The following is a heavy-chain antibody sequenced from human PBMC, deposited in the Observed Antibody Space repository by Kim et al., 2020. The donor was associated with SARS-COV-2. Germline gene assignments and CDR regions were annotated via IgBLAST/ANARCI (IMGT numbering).Heavy chain of an antibody. V-gene: IGHV3-73*01. CDR2: IRSKAHSYAT. CDR1: GFTFSGSA. Sequence: GGSLRLSCAASGFTFSGSAMHWVRQAPGKGLEWVGRIRSKAHSYATGYAASVKGRFTISRDDSKNTAYLQMNSLKTEDTAGYYCTAYYDSSDSHVYWGQRTLVTVSS. CDR3: TAYYDSSDSHVY. D-gene: IGHD3-22*01. J-gene: IGHJ4*02.